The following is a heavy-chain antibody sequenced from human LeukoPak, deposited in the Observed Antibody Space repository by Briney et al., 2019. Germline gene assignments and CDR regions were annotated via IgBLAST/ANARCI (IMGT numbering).Heavy chain of an antibody. CDR1: GYTFTGYY. Sequence: SCKASGYTFTGYYVHWVRQAPGKGLEWVAVISYDGSNKYYADSVKGRFTISRDNSKNTLYLQMNSLRAEDTAVYYCARTYDILTGPFDYWGQGTLVTVSS. J-gene: IGHJ4*02. V-gene: IGHV3-30-3*01. CDR2: ISYDGSNK. CDR3: ARTYDILTGPFDY. D-gene: IGHD3-9*01.